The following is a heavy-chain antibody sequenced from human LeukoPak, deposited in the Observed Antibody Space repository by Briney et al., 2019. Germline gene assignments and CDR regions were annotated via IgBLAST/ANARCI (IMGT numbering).Heavy chain of an antibody. CDR2: ISSSGSTI. Sequence: GGSLRLSCAASGFTFDDYGMSWVRQAPGKGLEWVSYISSSGSTIYYADSVKGRFTISRDNAKNSLSLQMNSLRAEDTAVYYCARGGGSYPMMVGYWGQGTLVTVSS. V-gene: IGHV3-48*04. J-gene: IGHJ4*02. D-gene: IGHD1-26*01. CDR3: ARGGGSYPMMVGY. CDR1: GFTFDDYG.